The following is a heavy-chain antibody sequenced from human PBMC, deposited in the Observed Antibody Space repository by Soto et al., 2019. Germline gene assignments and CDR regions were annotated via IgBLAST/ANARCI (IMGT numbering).Heavy chain of an antibody. Sequence: QVQLVQSGAEVKKPGASVKVSCKASGYTFTSYDINWVRHATGQGLEWMGWMNPNSGNTGYAQKFQGRVTMTRNTSISTAYMELSSLRSEDTAVYYCARGRRFTQKLELLIWGQGTLVTVSS. CDR1: GYTFTSYD. J-gene: IGHJ4*02. CDR2: MNPNSGNT. CDR3: ARGRRFTQKLELLI. V-gene: IGHV1-8*01. D-gene: IGHD1-7*01.